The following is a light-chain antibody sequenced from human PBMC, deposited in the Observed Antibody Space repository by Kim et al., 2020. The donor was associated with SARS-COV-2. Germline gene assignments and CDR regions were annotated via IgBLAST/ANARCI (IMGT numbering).Light chain of an antibody. CDR3: QVWDSSSDNPGV. Sequence: PGERATIKDGGKNNEEKGGPGYQQKPGQAPVLVISYDDGRPQGIPARFSGSNSGDTANLTITRVEAGDEADYYCQVWDSSSDNPGVFGGGTKVTVL. J-gene: IGLJ3*02. V-gene: IGLV3-21*04. CDR1: NNEEKG. CDR2: YDD.